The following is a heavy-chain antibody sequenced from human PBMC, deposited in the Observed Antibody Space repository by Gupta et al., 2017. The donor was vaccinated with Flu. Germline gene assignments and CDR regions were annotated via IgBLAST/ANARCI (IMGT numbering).Heavy chain of an antibody. V-gene: IGHV4-61*02. J-gene: IGHJ6*02. D-gene: IGHD3-10*01. CDR2: IYTSGST. CDR3: ARDRVRGVIAHGMDV. CDR1: GGPISSGISY. Sequence: QVQLQESGPGLVKPSQTLSPTCTVSGGPISSGISYWSWIRQPAGKGLEWIGRIYTSGSTNYNPSLKSRVTISVDTSKNQFSLKLSSVTAADTAVYYCARDRVRGVIAHGMDVWGQGTTVTVSS.